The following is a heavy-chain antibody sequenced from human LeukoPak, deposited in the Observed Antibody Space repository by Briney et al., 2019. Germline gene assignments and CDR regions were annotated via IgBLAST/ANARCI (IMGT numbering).Heavy chain of an antibody. Sequence: ASVKVSCKASGGTFSSYAISWVRQAPGQGLEWMGGTIPIFGTANYAQKFQGRVTITADESTSTAYMELSSLRSEDTAVYYCAREYIPSMGRGGGEDWFDPWGQGTLVTVSS. J-gene: IGHJ5*02. CDR2: TIPIFGTA. V-gene: IGHV1-69*13. CDR3: AREYIPSMGRGGGEDWFDP. D-gene: IGHD3-10*01. CDR1: GGTFSSYA.